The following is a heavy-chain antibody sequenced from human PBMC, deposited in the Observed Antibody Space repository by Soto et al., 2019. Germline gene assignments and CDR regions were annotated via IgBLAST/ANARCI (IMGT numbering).Heavy chain of an antibody. Sequence: ASVKVSCKSSGYTFTGYYMHWVRQAPGQGLEWMGWINPNSGGTNYARKFQGWVTMTRDTSISTAYMELSRLRSDDTAVYYCARGTVTTSPGYYYYYYMDVWGKGTTVTVSS. CDR2: INPNSGGT. CDR1: GYTFTGYY. J-gene: IGHJ6*03. V-gene: IGHV1-2*04. D-gene: IGHD4-4*01. CDR3: ARGTVTTSPGYYYYYYMDV.